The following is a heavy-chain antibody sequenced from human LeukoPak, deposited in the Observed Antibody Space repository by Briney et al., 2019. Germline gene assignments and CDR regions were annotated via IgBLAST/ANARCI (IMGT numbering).Heavy chain of an antibody. CDR3: ARDSVAPDTVDV. D-gene: IGHD6-19*01. V-gene: IGHV3-20*04. J-gene: IGHJ3*01. CDR1: GFTFDDYC. CDR2: LTWNGGST. Sequence: PGGSLRLSCAASGFTFDDYCMAWVRQTPGKGLEWVSGLTWNGGSTGYADSVKGRFTISRDNAKSSLYLQMNSLRAEDTALYYCARDSVAPDTVDVWGQGTMVTVSS.